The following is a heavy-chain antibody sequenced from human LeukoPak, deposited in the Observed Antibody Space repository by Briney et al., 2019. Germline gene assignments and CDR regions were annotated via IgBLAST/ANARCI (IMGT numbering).Heavy chain of an antibody. CDR2: ISSRSHYI. CDR1: GFTFSTYS. CDR3: ARGFYDLLTGPDC. J-gene: IGHJ4*02. Sequence: PGGSLRLSCAASGFTFSTYSMNWVRQAPGKGLEWVSSISSRSHYIYYADSVKGRFTLSRDNAKNSLSLQMNSLRAEDTAVYYCARGFYDLLTGPDCWGQGTLVTVSS. V-gene: IGHV3-21*01. D-gene: IGHD3-9*01.